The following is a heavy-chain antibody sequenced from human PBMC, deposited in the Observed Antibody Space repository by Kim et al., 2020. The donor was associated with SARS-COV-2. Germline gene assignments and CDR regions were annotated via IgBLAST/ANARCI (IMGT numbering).Heavy chain of an antibody. D-gene: IGHD3-22*01. V-gene: IGHV4-4*02. CDR1: GGSISSSNW. CDR2: IYHSGST. Sequence: SETLSLTCAVSGGSISSSNWWSWVRQPPGKGLEWIGEIYHSGSTNYNPSLKSRVTISVDKSKNQFSLKLSSVTAADTAVYYCARTYYYDSSGYYFLVAGSGFDPWGQGTLVTVSS. J-gene: IGHJ5*02. CDR3: ARTYYYDSSGYYFLVAGSGFDP.